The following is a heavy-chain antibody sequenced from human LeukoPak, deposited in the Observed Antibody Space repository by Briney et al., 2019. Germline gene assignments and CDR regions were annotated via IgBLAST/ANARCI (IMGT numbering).Heavy chain of an antibody. Sequence: PGGSLRLSCAASGFTFSSYWMHWVRQAPGKGLVWVSRINSDGSSTSYADSVKGRFTISRDNAKNTLYLQMNSLRAEDTAVYYCARDMSPLWSGYPGGFDYWGQGTLVTASS. V-gene: IGHV3-74*01. J-gene: IGHJ4*02. D-gene: IGHD3-3*01. CDR2: INSDGSST. CDR1: GFTFSSYW. CDR3: ARDMSPLWSGYPGGFDY.